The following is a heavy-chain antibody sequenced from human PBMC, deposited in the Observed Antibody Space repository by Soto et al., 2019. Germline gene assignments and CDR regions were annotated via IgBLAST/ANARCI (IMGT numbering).Heavy chain of an antibody. V-gene: IGHV1-18*01. D-gene: IGHD4-17*01. Sequence: QVQLVQSGAEVKKPGASVKVSCKASGYTFTSYGISWVRQAPGQGLEWMGWISAYNGNTHYAQKLQGRVTMTTDTTTITASMELRSLRSDDTAVYCCASLRLRTTVTPNSLPYSAYWGQGTLVTVSS. CDR3: ASLRLRTTVTPNSLPYSAY. CDR2: ISAYNGNT. CDR1: GYTFTSYG. J-gene: IGHJ4*02.